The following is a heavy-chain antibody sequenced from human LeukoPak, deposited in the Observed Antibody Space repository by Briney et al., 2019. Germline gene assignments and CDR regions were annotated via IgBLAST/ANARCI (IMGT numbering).Heavy chain of an antibody. J-gene: IGHJ5*02. CDR3: AKMDECVKRIRYRHFDN. Sequence: GESLKISCKASGYSFTNYWIGWVRQMPGKGLEWMGIIQPGDSDARYSPSFQGQVTISVDKSITTAYLQWSSLTASDTALYYCAKMDECVKRIRYRHFDNWGQGTLVTVSS. D-gene: IGHD3-16*01. CDR1: GYSFTNYW. CDR2: IQPGDSDA. V-gene: IGHV5-51*01.